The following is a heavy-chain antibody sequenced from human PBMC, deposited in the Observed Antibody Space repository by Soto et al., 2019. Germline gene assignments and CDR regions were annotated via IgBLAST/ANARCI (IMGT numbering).Heavy chain of an antibody. J-gene: IGHJ5*01. CDR1: GFTFSSYG. CDR2: IWYDGSNK. CDR3: ARDDDSTMGASFDS. Sequence: GGSLRLSGAASGFTFSSYGIHWVRQAPCKGLEWVAVIWYDGSNKDYAASVKRRFTISRDNSKNTLYLQINSLRAEDTAVYYCARDDDSTMGASFDSWGQGTLLTVSS. D-gene: IGHD3-10*01. V-gene: IGHV3-33*08.